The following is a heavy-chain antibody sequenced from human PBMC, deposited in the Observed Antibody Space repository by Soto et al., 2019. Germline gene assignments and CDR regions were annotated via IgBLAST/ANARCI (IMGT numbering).Heavy chain of an antibody. D-gene: IGHD1-1*01. Sequence: SETLSLTCTVSGGSISSYYWSWIRQPPGKGLEWIGYIYYSGSTNYNPSLKSRVTISVDTSKNQFSLKLSSVTAADTAVYYCARDLLPGAGYWYFDLWGRGTLVTVSS. CDR1: GGSISSYY. J-gene: IGHJ2*01. CDR3: ARDLLPGAGYWYFDL. CDR2: IYYSGST. V-gene: IGHV4-59*01.